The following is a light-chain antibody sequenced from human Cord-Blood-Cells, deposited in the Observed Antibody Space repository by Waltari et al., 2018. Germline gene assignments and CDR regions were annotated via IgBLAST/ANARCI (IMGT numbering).Light chain of an antibody. CDR3: AAWDDSLSGPD. V-gene: IGLV1-47*01. CDR2: RNN. CDR1: SSNIGSNY. Sequence: QSVLTQPPSASGTPGQRVTISCSGSSSNIGSNYVYWYQQLPGTAPKLLIYRNNQPPSGVPDRFSGSKSGTSASLAISGLRSEDEADYYCAAWDDSLSGPDFGTGTKVTVL. J-gene: IGLJ1*01.